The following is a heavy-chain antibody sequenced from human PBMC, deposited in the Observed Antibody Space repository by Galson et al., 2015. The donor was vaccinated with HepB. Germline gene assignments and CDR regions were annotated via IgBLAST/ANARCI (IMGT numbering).Heavy chain of an antibody. J-gene: IGHJ4*02. CDR3: AKEGVDTALVNYFGS. Sequence: SLRLSCAASGFTFSRYGMHWVRQAPGKGLEWVGLISYDGSSENYLDSVKGRFTISRDNSKNTLYLQMNSLRPEDTAVYFCAKEGVDTALVNYFGSWGQGTLVTVSS. CDR1: GFTFSRYG. D-gene: IGHD5-18*01. CDR2: ISYDGSSE. V-gene: IGHV3-30*18.